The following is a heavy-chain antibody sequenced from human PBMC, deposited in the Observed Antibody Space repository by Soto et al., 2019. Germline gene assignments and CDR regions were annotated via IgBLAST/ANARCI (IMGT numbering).Heavy chain of an antibody. J-gene: IGHJ4*02. CDR2: ISAYNGYT. CDR3: ARDYYDSSGYSLDS. CDR1: GYSFTTYG. D-gene: IGHD3-22*01. Sequence: QVQLVQSGAEVKKPGASVKVSCKASGYSFTTYGITWVRQAPGQGLEWMGWISAYNGYTNYAQKFQGRVTMTTDTSTSTSYVELRSLRSDDTAVYYCARDYYDSSGYSLDSWGQGTLVTVSS. V-gene: IGHV1-18*01.